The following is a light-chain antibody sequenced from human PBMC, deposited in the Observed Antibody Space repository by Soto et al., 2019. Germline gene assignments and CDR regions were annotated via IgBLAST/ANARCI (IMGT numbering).Light chain of an antibody. CDR3: SSYTCSFSSV. Sequence: QSVLTQPASVSGSPGQSITLSCAGSSSDVGGYNHVSWYQHHPGKAPKLLIYEVTNRPSGVSNRCSVSKSGNTASLTISGLHAEDEAEYYCSSYTCSFSSVFGTGTMLTVL. CDR1: SSDVGGYNH. J-gene: IGLJ1*01. CDR2: EVT. V-gene: IGLV2-14*01.